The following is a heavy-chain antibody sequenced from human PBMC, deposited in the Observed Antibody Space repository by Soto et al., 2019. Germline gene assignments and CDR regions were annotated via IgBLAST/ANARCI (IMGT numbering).Heavy chain of an antibody. CDR1: GFTFSNYA. J-gene: IGHJ4*02. Sequence: GGSLRLSCITSGFTFSNYAMHWLRQPPGKGLEWMTIIWADGKSKYYANSVKGRFTISKDDSKNTLYLQMDNLRPEDTAVYYCARGTNNWNYDSFDYWGQGALVTVSS. V-gene: IGHV3-33*01. CDR3: ARGTNNWNYDSFDY. CDR2: IWADGKSK. D-gene: IGHD1-7*01.